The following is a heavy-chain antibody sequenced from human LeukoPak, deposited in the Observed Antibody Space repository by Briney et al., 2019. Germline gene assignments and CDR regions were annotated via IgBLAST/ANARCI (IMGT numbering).Heavy chain of an antibody. J-gene: IGHJ4*02. CDR3: ARMDSSSWYRFYFDY. CDR2: IYTSGST. Sequence: SETLSLTCTVSGYSISSGYYWSWIRQPAGKGLEWIGRIYTSGSTNYNPSLKSRVTISVDTSKNQFSLKLSSVTAADTAVYYCARMDSSSWYRFYFDYWGQGTLVTVSS. D-gene: IGHD6-13*01. CDR1: GYSISSGYY. V-gene: IGHV4-61*02.